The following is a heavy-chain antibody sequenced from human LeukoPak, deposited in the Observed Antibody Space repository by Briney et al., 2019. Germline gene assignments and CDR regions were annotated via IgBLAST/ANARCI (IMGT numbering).Heavy chain of an antibody. J-gene: IGHJ4*02. CDR2: INPNSDGT. D-gene: IGHD2-15*01. V-gene: IGHV1-2*02. Sequence: ASVKVSCKASGYSFTGYYMHWVRQAPGQELEWMGWINPNSDGTKYAQKFQGRVTMTRDTSISTASMELSRPRSDDTAVYYCAGGPGVYCSGGSCWVYWGQGTLVTVSS. CDR1: GYSFTGYY. CDR3: AGGPGVYCSGGSCWVY.